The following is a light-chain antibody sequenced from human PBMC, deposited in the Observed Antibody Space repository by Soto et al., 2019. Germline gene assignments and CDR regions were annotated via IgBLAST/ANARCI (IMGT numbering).Light chain of an antibody. CDR3: QQYNYFQYS. J-gene: IGKJ2*01. Sequence: DIQMTQSPSTLSASVGDGVTITCRASQSIGSWLAWYQQKPGEAPKLLISKATNLQSGVPSRFSGSGSGTDFSPTISSLQPVDSATYFCQQYNYFQYSFGPGTKLEI. CDR2: KAT. V-gene: IGKV1-5*03. CDR1: QSIGSW.